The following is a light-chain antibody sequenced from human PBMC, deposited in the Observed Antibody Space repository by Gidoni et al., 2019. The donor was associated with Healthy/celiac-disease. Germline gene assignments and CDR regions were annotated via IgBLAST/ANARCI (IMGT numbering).Light chain of an antibody. CDR2: DVS. CDR3: CSYAGSRGVV. V-gene: IGLV2-11*01. Sequence: QSALTQPRSVSGSPVHSVTISCTGTSSDVGGYNYVSWYQQHPGNAPKLMIYDVSKRPSGVPDRFSGSKSGNTASLTISGLQAEDEADYYCCSYAGSRGVVFGGGTKLTVL. CDR1: SSDVGGYNY. J-gene: IGLJ2*01.